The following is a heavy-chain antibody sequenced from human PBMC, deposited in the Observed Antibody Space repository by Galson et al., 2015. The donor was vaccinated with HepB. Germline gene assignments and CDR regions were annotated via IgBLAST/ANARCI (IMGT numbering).Heavy chain of an antibody. V-gene: IGHV3-33*01. D-gene: IGHD5-12*01. Sequence: SLRLSCAASGFIFSHYAMHWVRQAPGKGLEWVAVIWYDESNEYYADSVKGRFTISRDNSKNTLHLQMNNLRAEDTAVYYCASAGADIVATTNWGQGTLVTVSS. J-gene: IGHJ4*02. CDR1: GFIFSHYA. CDR2: IWYDESNE. CDR3: ASAGADIVATTN.